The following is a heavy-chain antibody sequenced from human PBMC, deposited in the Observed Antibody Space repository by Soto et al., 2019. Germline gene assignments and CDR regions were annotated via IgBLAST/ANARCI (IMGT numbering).Heavy chain of an antibody. CDR3: AKDLPVPWQLVQYYYYGMDV. D-gene: IGHD6-6*01. V-gene: IGHV3-30*18. J-gene: IGHJ6*02. CDR2: ISYDGSNK. CDR1: GFTFSSYG. Sequence: GGSLRLSCAASGFTFSSYGMHWVRQAPGKGLEWVAVISYDGSNKYYADSVKGRFTISRDNSKNTLYLQMNSLRAEDTAVYYCAKDLPVPWQLVQYYYYGMDVWGQGTTVTVSS.